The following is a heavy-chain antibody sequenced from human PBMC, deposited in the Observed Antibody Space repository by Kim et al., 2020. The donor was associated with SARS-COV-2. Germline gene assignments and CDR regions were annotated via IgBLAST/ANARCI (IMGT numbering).Heavy chain of an antibody. CDR1: GFTFSDNW. CDR3: ARGRGLDS. V-gene: IGHV3-7*01. CDR2: IKQDGTEK. J-gene: IGHJ4*02. Sequence: GGSLRLSCAASGFTFSDNWMTWIRQAPGKGLEWVANIKQDGTEKYYVDSVKGRFTVSRDNAKNSLYLQMNSLRAEDTAVYYCARGRGLDSWVQGTLVTVS.